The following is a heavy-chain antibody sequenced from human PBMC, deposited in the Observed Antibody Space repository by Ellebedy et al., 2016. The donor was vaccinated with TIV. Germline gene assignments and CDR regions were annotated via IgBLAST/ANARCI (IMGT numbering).Heavy chain of an antibody. D-gene: IGHD1-1*01. CDR3: ARDQSTAVFDH. V-gene: IGHV1-18*01. Sequence: AASVKVSCKASGYTFTNNAITWVRQAPGQGLEWMGWISTENRNTNYAQKFQGRVNLTTETSTNTAYMELTNLRSDDTAVYYCARDQSTAVFDHWGQGTLITVSS. CDR2: ISTENRNT. CDR1: GYTFTNNA. J-gene: IGHJ4*02.